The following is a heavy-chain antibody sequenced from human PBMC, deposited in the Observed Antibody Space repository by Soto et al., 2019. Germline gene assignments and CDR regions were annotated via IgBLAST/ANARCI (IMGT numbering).Heavy chain of an antibody. CDR3: AREQNEPYDASGYYFNWFDP. V-gene: IGHV1-69*13. CDR2: VIPLFGAA. Sequence: ASVKVSCKASGGTFSNYGINWVRQAPGQGLEWMGGVIPLFGAANYAQKFQGRVTITADASTSMVYMQLSSLRSEDTAVYYCAREQNEPYDASGYYFNWFDPWGQGTLVTVS. CDR1: GGTFSNYG. D-gene: IGHD3-22*01. J-gene: IGHJ5*02.